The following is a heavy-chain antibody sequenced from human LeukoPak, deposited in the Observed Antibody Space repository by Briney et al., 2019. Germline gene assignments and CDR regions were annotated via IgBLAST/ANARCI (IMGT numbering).Heavy chain of an antibody. J-gene: IGHJ4*02. CDR1: GFTFTSYS. Sequence: GGSLRLSCAASGFTFTSYSMNWVRQAPGKGLEWVSTISGGGGSTYYADSVKGRFTISRDNSKNTLYLQVNSLRAEDTAVYYCAKGGKWDVTPFDYWGQGTLVTISS. V-gene: IGHV3-23*01. D-gene: IGHD1-26*01. CDR3: AKGGKWDVTPFDY. CDR2: ISGGGGST.